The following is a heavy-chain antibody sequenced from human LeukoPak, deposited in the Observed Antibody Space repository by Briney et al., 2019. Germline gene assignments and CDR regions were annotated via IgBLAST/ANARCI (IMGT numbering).Heavy chain of an antibody. D-gene: IGHD3-10*01. J-gene: IGHJ4*02. CDR1: GFTFSSYW. Sequence: GGSLRLSCAASGFTFSSYWMSWVRQAPGKGLEWVVNIKQDGSEKYYVDSVKGRFTISRDNAKNSLYLQMNSLRAEDTAVYYCARVTGSGSLGSYPYWGQGTLVTVSS. CDR2: IKQDGSEK. V-gene: IGHV3-7*01. CDR3: ARVTGSGSLGSYPY.